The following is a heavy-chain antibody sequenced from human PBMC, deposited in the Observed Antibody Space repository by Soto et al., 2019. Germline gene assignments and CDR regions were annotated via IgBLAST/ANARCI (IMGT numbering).Heavy chain of an antibody. CDR2: ISFDGTAK. Sequence: GGSLRLSCVASGFTFNRYGMHWVRQAPGKGLEWVAEISFDGTAKYYAESVKGRFTVSRDNGNNTLHLEMNSLGAKDTAVYFCATGRSTRFDPWGQGTLVTVSS. CDR1: GFTFNRYG. V-gene: IGHV3-30*03. J-gene: IGHJ5*02. D-gene: IGHD1-1*01. CDR3: ATGRSTRFDP.